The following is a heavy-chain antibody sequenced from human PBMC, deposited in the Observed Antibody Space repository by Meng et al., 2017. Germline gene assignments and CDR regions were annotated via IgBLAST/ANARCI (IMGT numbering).Heavy chain of an antibody. D-gene: IGHD5-24*01. Sequence: HLHQLDAGLLKPSETLSLTCAVYGGSFSGYYWSWLRQPPGKGLEWIGEINHSGSTNYNPSLKSRVTISVDTSKNQFSLKLSSVTAADTAVYYCARGLGRDGYNSNAFDIWGQGTMVTVSS. CDR1: GGSFSGYY. CDR3: ARGLGRDGYNSNAFDI. J-gene: IGHJ3*02. V-gene: IGHV4-34*01. CDR2: INHSGST.